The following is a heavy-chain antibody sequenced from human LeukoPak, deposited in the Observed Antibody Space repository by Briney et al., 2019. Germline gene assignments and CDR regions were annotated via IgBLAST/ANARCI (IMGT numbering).Heavy chain of an antibody. J-gene: IGHJ5*02. V-gene: IGHV4-34*01. CDR3: ARDQVAFEAATRVTWFDP. D-gene: IGHD2-15*01. CDR1: GGSFSGYY. Sequence: SETLSLTCAVYGGSFSGYYWSWIRQPPGKGLEWIGYIYHSGSTYYNPSLKSRVTISVDRSKNQFSLKLNSVTAADTAVYYCARDQVAFEAATRVTWFDPWGQGTLVTVSS. CDR2: IYHSGST.